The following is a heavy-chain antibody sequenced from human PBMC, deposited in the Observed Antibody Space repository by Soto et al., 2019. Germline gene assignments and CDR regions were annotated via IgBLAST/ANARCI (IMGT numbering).Heavy chain of an antibody. CDR3: VRGEAVISDAFDV. J-gene: IGHJ3*01. CDR1: GGSISSGGYY. V-gene: IGHV4-30-4*08. Sequence: TLSLTCTVSGGSISSGGYYWSWIRQHPGKGLEWVGYIFYRGNTYYNPSLKTRTTISLDTSKNQFFLKVNSVTAADTALYFCVRGEAVISDAFDVWGHGTVVTVSS. CDR2: IFYRGNT. D-gene: IGHD6-19*01.